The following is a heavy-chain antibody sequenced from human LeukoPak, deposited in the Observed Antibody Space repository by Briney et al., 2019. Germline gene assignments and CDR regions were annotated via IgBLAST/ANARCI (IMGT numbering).Heavy chain of an antibody. D-gene: IGHD6-6*01. J-gene: IGHJ4*02. V-gene: IGHV3-53*01. Sequence: GGSLRLSCAASGFTVSSNYMSWVRQAPGKGLEWVSVIYSGGSTYYADSVKGRLTVSRDNSKNTLYLQMNSLRAEDTAVYYCARDGLAARPADYWGQGTLVTVSS. CDR1: GFTVSSNY. CDR3: ARDGLAARPADY. CDR2: IYSGGST.